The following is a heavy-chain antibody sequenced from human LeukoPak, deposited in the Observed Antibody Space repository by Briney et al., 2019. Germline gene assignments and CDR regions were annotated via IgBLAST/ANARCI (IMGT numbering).Heavy chain of an antibody. CDR3: ARDRSYGGDL. Sequence: ASVKVSCKASGGTFSSYAISWVRQAPGQGLEWMGGIIPIFGTANYAQKFQGRVTITADESTSTAYMELSSLRSEDTAVYYCARDRSYGGDLWGQGTLVTVSS. CDR2: IIPIFGTA. D-gene: IGHD3-16*01. CDR1: GGTFSSYA. V-gene: IGHV1-69*01. J-gene: IGHJ4*02.